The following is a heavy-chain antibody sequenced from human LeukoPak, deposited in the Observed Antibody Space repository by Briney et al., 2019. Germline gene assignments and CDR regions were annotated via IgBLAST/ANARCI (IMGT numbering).Heavy chain of an antibody. CDR1: GFTFSSYW. CDR2: INSDGSST. Sequence: GGSLRLSCAASGFTFSSYWMHWVRQAPGKGLVWVSRINSDGSSTSYADSVKGRFTISRDNAKNTLYLQMNSLRAEDTAVYYCARVTVDTAMVPRLVRYFDYWGQGTLVTVSS. V-gene: IGHV3-74*01. J-gene: IGHJ4*02. D-gene: IGHD5-18*01. CDR3: ARVTVDTAMVPRLVRYFDY.